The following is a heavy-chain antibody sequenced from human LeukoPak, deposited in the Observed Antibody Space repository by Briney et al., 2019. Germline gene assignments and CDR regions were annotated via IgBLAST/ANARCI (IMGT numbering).Heavy chain of an antibody. D-gene: IGHD6-13*01. CDR1: GGTFSSYA. J-gene: IGHJ4*02. CDR2: IIPILGIA. Sequence: SVTVSCKASGGTFSSYAISWVRQAPGQGLEWMGRIIPILGIANYAQKFQGRVTITADKSTSTAYMELSSLRSEDTAVYYCASLGAAAGTNYWGQGTLVTVSS. V-gene: IGHV1-69*04. CDR3: ASLGAAAGTNY.